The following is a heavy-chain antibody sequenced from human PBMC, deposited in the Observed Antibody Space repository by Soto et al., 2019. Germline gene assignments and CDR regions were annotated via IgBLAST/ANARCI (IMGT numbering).Heavy chain of an antibody. CDR1: GFTFSSYW. J-gene: IGHJ4*02. V-gene: IGHV3-7*01. CDR2: IKQDGSEK. CDR3: ARVIDFWSGYYKIQGGPEGY. Sequence: PGGSLRLSCAASGFTFSSYWMSWVRQAPGKGLEWVANIKQDGSEKYYVDSVKGRFTISRDNAKNSLYLQMNSLRAEDTAVYYCARVIDFWSGYYKIQGGPEGYWGQGTLVTVS. D-gene: IGHD3-3*01.